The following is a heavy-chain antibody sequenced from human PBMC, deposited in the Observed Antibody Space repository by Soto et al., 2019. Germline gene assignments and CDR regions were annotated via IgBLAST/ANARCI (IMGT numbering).Heavy chain of an antibody. Sequence: QVRLQQWGAGLLKPSETLSLTCAVYGGSVSGNYWSWIRQPPGKGLEWIGEINHSGSTNYNPSLKIRVTISVDTSKNQFSLKLSSVTAADTAVYYCARVFEGGSGSPHMDVWGQGTTVTVSS. CDR1: GGSVSGNY. D-gene: IGHD3-10*01. CDR3: ARVFEGGSGSPHMDV. J-gene: IGHJ6*02. V-gene: IGHV4-34*01. CDR2: INHSGST.